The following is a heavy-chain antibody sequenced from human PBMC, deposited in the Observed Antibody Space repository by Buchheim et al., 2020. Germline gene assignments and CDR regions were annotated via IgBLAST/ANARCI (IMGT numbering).Heavy chain of an antibody. D-gene: IGHD4-23*01. V-gene: IGHV3-30-3*01. CDR2: ISYDGSNK. J-gene: IGHJ4*02. CDR3: AREGRSYGDYGGRLY. CDR1: GFTFSSYA. Sequence: QVQLVESGGGVVQPGRSLRLSCAASGFTFSSYAMHWVRQAPGKGLEWVAVISYDGSNKYYADSVKDRFTISRDNSKNTLYLQMNSLRAEDTAVYYCAREGRSYGDYGGRLYWGQGTL.